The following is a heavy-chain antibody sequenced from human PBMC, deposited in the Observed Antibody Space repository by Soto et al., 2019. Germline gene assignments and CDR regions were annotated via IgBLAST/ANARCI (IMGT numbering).Heavy chain of an antibody. CDR2: LYPSGGA. CDR3: ARCVHFSNGGRFDP. D-gene: IGHD2-8*01. V-gene: IGHV4-4*02. CDR1: GLSISSHPW. J-gene: IGHJ5*02. Sequence: QVQLQESGPGLVTPSGTLSLTCSDSGLSISSHPWWTWVRQAPGKGLEWIGELYPSGGAAYNPSPPNPAALSVDYSQNHPSLALTSVTAAVTAVYYCARCVHFSNGGRFDPWGLGALVTVSS.